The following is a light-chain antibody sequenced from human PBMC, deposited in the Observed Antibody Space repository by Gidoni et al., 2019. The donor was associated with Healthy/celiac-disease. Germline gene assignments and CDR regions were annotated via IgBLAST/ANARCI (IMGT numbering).Light chain of an antibody. Sequence: SVLTPPPSASGTPRHRVTISCSGSSSNIGSNPVNWYQQLPGTAPKLLIYSNNQRPSGVPDRFSGSKSDTSASLAISGLQSEDEADYSCATWDDSLNGVVFGGGTKLTVL. CDR1: SSNIGSNP. J-gene: IGLJ2*01. V-gene: IGLV1-44*01. CDR2: SNN. CDR3: ATWDDSLNGVV.